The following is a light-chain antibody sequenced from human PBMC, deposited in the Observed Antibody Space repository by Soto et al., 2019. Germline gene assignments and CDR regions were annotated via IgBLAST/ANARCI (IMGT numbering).Light chain of an antibody. Sequence: PGERATVSCRASQTVRGIYLAWYQQKPGQAPRLLIYGGSSRATGIPDRFSGSGSGTDFTLTISRLEPEDIAVYYCQQFGSAPEGTFGQGTKVEI. CDR2: GGS. V-gene: IGKV3-20*01. CDR3: QQFGSAPEGT. CDR1: QTVRGIY. J-gene: IGKJ1*01.